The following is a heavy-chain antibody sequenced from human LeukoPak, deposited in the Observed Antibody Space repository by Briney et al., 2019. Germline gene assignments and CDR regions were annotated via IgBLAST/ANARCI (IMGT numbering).Heavy chain of an antibody. V-gene: IGHV4-34*01. CDR2: INHSGST. CDR1: GGSFSGYY. D-gene: IGHD6-13*01. Sequence: SETLSLTCAVYGGSFSGYYWSWIRQPPGKGLEWIGEINHSGSTNYNPSLKSRVTISVDTSKNQFSLKLSSVTAADTAVYYCARLRQQGTWGQGTLVTVSS. CDR3: ARLRQQGT. J-gene: IGHJ4*02.